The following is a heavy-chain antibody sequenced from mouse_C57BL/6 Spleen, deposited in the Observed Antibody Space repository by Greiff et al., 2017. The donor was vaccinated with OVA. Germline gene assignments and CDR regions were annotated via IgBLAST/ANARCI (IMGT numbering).Heavy chain of an antibody. J-gene: IGHJ3*01. V-gene: IGHV1-59*01. D-gene: IGHD4-1*01. Sequence: QVQLQQPGAELVRPGTSVKLSCKASGYTFTSYWMHWVKQRPGQGLEWIGVIDPSDSYTNYNQKFKGKATLTVDTSSSPAYMQLSSLTSEDSAVYYCAREGNWDSFAYWGQGTLVTVSA. CDR3: AREGNWDSFAY. CDR1: GYTFTSYW. CDR2: IDPSDSYT.